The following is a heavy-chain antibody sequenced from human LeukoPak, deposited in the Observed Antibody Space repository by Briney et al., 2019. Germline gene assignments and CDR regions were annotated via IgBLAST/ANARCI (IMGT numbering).Heavy chain of an antibody. CDR1: GGTFSSYA. D-gene: IGHD6-13*01. Sequence: ASVKVSCKASGGTFSSYAISWVRQAPGQGLEWMGGIIPIFGTANYAQKFQGRVTITADESTSSAYMELSSLRSEDTAVYYCARELAAAGFDYWGQGTLVTVSS. CDR2: IIPIFGTA. V-gene: IGHV1-69*13. CDR3: ARELAAAGFDY. J-gene: IGHJ4*02.